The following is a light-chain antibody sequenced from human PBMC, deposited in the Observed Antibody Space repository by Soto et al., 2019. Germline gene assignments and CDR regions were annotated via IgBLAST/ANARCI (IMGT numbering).Light chain of an antibody. CDR2: EVS. CDR3: CSYAGSNTYV. Sequence: QSALTQPASVSGSPGQSITISCTGTSSDVGSYNLVSWYQQHPGKTPKVMIYEVSKWPSGVPNRFSGSKSGNTASLTISGLQVEDEADYYCCSYAGSNTYVFGTGTKVTVL. CDR1: SSDVGSYNL. V-gene: IGLV2-23*02. J-gene: IGLJ1*01.